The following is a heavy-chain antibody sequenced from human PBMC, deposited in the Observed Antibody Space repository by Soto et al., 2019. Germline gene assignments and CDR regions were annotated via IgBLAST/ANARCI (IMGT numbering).Heavy chain of an antibody. J-gene: IGHJ6*02. Sequence: QVQLVESGGGVVQPGRSLRLSCAASGFTFSSYAMHWVRQAPGKGLEWVAVISYDGSNKYYADSVKGRFTISRDNSKNTLYLQMNSLRAEDTAVYYCARDWAYSSGWTPYYYYYYGMDVWGQGTTVTVSS. CDR2: ISYDGSNK. CDR1: GFTFSSYA. CDR3: ARDWAYSSGWTPYYYYYYGMDV. D-gene: IGHD6-19*01. V-gene: IGHV3-30-3*01.